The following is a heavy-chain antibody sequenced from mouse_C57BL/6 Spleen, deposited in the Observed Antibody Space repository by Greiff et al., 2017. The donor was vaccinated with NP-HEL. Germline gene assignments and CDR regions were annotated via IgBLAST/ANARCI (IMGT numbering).Heavy chain of an antibody. CDR1: GYTFTSYG. J-gene: IGHJ4*01. V-gene: IGHV1-81*01. CDR3: AREGEDYYGSRYADY. CDR2: IYPRSGNT. D-gene: IGHD1-1*01. Sequence: VQLQESGAELARPGASVKLSCKASGYTFTSYGISWVKQRTGQGLEWIGEIYPRSGNTYYNEKFKGKATLTADKSSSTAYMELRSLTSEDSAVYFCAREGEDYYGSRYADYWGQGTSVTVAS.